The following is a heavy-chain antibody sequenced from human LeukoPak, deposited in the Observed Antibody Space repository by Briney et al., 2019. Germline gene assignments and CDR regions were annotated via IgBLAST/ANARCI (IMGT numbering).Heavy chain of an antibody. Sequence: ASVKVSCKASGYTFTGYYMHWVRQAPGQGLEWMGRINPNSGGTNYAQKFQGRVTMTRDTSISTAYMELSRLRSEDTAVYYCARSGALYSSGELFDYWGQGTLVTVSS. CDR3: ARSGALYSSGELFDY. J-gene: IGHJ4*02. CDR2: INPNSGGT. CDR1: GYTFTGYY. D-gene: IGHD6-19*01. V-gene: IGHV1-2*06.